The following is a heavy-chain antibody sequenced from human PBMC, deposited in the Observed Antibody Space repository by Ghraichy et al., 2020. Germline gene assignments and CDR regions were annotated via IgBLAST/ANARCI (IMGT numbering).Heavy chain of an antibody. CDR1: GGSISSSNW. V-gene: IGHV4-4*02. Sequence: SETPSLTCAVSGGSISSSNWWSWVRQPPGKGLEWIGEIYHSGSTNYNPSLKSRVTISVDKSKNQFSLKLSSVTAADTAVYYCARVEATGAYAFDIWGQGTMVTVSS. J-gene: IGHJ3*02. D-gene: IGHD1-26*01. CDR3: ARVEATGAYAFDI. CDR2: IYHSGST.